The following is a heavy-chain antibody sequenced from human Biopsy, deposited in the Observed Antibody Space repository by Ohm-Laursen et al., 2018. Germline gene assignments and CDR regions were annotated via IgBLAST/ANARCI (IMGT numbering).Heavy chain of an antibody. Sequence: SETLSLTFTVSGGSISSDYWSWIRQSPGKGLEWIGYISNRGSTNYNPSLRGRVTISVDTSKNQFSLKLSSVTAADTAVFFCARLYRLDDYWNDDPPDAFDVWGQGTRVTVSS. CDR2: ISNRGST. CDR3: ARLYRLDDYWNDDPPDAFDV. CDR1: GGSISSDY. D-gene: IGHD3-3*01. J-gene: IGHJ3*01. V-gene: IGHV4-59*01.